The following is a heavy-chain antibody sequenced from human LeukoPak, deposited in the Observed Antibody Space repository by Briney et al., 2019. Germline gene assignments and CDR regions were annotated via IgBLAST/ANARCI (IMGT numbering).Heavy chain of an antibody. D-gene: IGHD3-10*01. CDR3: ARTLTMVRGVITDAFHI. J-gene: IGHJ3*02. CDR1: GGTFSSYA. V-gene: IGHV1-69*13. Sequence: ASVKVSCKASGGTFSSYAISWVRQAPGQGLEWMGGIIPIFGTANYAQKFQGRVTITADESTSTAYMELSSLRSEDTAVYYCARTLTMVRGVITDAFHIWGQGTMVTVSS. CDR2: IIPIFGTA.